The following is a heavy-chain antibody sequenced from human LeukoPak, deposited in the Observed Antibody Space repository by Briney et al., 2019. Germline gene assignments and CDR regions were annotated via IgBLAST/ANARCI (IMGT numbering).Heavy chain of an antibody. Sequence: GGSLRLSCAASGFTFSSYSMNWVRQAPGKGLEWVSSISSSSNYIYYADSVKGRFTISRDNAKNSLYLQMNSLRAEDTAVYYCAREPAVAGTGLDYWGQGTLVTVSS. D-gene: IGHD6-19*01. J-gene: IGHJ4*02. CDR2: ISSSSNYI. CDR1: GFTFSSYS. CDR3: AREPAVAGTGLDY. V-gene: IGHV3-21*01.